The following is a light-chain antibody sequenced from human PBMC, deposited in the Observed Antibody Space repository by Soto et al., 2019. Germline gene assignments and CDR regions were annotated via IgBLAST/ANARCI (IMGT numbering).Light chain of an antibody. V-gene: IGKV1-5*03. CDR1: RTISSW. J-gene: IGKJ1*01. CDR2: KAS. CDR3: QHYNSYSEA. Sequence: DIHITHPPSARCGSXQARVTSTXXARRTISSWLAWYQQKPGKAPKLLIYKASTLKSGVPSRFSGSGSGTEFTLTISSLQPDDFATYYCQHYNSYSEAFGQGTKVDIK.